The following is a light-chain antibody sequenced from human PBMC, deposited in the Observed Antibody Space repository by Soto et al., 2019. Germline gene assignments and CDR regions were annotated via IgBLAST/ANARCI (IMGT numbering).Light chain of an antibody. Sequence: EIVLTQSPATLPLSPGERATLSCRASQSVSSYLAWYQQKPGQAPRLLIYDASNRATGIPARFSGSGSGTDFTLTISSLEPEDFAVYSCQQRSNWLTFGGGTKVEIK. CDR2: DAS. CDR1: QSVSSY. V-gene: IGKV3-11*01. J-gene: IGKJ4*01. CDR3: QQRSNWLT.